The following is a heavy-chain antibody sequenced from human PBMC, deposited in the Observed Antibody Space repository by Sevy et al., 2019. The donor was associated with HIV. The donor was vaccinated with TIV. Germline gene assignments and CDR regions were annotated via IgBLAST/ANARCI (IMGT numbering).Heavy chain of an antibody. J-gene: IGHJ5*02. CDR3: ARAPARVEWFDP. CDR1: GGSISSSRYY. Sequence: SETLSLTCTVSGGSISSSRYYWGWIRQPPGKGLEWIGSIYYSGSTYYNPSLKSRVTISVDTSKNQFSLKLSSVTAADTAVYYCARAPARVEWFDPWGQGTLVTVSS. V-gene: IGHV4-39*01. CDR2: IYYSGST. D-gene: IGHD2-15*01.